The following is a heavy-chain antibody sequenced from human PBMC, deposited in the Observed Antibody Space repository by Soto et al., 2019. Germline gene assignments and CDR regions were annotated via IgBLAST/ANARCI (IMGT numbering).Heavy chain of an antibody. D-gene: IGHD5-18*01. Sequence: GSLRLSCAASGFTFSSYAMSWVRQAPGKGLEWVSGISGSGGSTYYADSVKGRFTFSRDNSKNTLYLQMNSLRAEDTAVYYCAKVMVKNWFDPWGQGTLVTVSS. CDR3: AKVMVKNWFDP. CDR2: ISGSGGST. CDR1: GFTFSSYA. V-gene: IGHV3-23*01. J-gene: IGHJ5*02.